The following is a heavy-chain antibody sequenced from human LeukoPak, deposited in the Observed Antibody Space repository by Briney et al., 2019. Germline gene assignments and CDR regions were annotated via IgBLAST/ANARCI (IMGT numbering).Heavy chain of an antibody. CDR1: GFTFRSYG. CDR2: IHYDGSNYK. J-gene: IGHJ4*02. CDR3: AKGKEYNSGWSVGGVETHFDN. V-gene: IGHV3-30*02. D-gene: IGHD6-19*01. Sequence: GGSLRLSCAASGFTFRSYGMHWVRQAPGKGLEWVTFIHYDGSNYKDYADSVKGRFTVSRDSSKNMLYLQMGSLRADDTAVYYCAKGKEYNSGWSVGGVETHFDNWGQGTLVTVSS.